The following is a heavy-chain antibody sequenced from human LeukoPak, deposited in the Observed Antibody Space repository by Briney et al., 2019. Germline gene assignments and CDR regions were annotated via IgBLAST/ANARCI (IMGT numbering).Heavy chain of an antibody. V-gene: IGHV3-30*02. CDR3: AKDSSSGITIAAAADY. CDR2: IRYDGSNK. Sequence: GGSLRLSCAASRFIFSSYGMHWVRQAPGKGLEWVAFIRYDGSNKYYAESVKGRFTISRDNSNNTLYLQMDSLRLEDTAVYFCAKDSSSGITIAAAADYWGQGTLVTVSS. D-gene: IGHD6-13*01. J-gene: IGHJ4*02. CDR1: RFIFSSYG.